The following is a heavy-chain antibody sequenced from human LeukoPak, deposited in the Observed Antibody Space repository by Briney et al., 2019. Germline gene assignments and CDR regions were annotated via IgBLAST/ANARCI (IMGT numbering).Heavy chain of an antibody. CDR3: ARGVRGYYATSGYFLLNY. V-gene: IGHV1-8*03. D-gene: IGHD3-22*01. CDR2: MNPNSGNT. CDR1: GYTFTTYD. J-gene: IGHJ4*02. Sequence: ASLKVSCKASGYTFTTYDINWVRQATGQGLEWMGWMNPNSGNTGYAQKFQGRVTITRNTSISTAYMELSSLRSEDTAVYYCARGVRGYYATSGYFLLNYRGQGTLVTVSS.